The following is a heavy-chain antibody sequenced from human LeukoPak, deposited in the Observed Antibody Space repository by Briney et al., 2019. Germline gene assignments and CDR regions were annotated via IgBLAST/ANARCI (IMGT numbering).Heavy chain of an antibody. CDR3: ARETYILGAQPLDY. V-gene: IGHV3-48*03. D-gene: IGHD1-26*01. Sequence: GGSLRLSCAASRFTFSSYEMNWLRQAPGKGLEWVSYISSSGSTINFADSVKGRFTISRDNAKNSLFLQMNSLRAEDTAVYYCARETYILGAQPLDYWGQGALVTVSS. CDR2: ISSSGSTI. CDR1: RFTFSSYE. J-gene: IGHJ4*02.